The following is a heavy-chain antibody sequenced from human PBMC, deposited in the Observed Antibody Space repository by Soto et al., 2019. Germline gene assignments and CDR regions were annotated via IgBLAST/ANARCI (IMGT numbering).Heavy chain of an antibody. CDR3: ARGSSIAGLYYGMDV. V-gene: IGHV4-59*12. J-gene: IGHJ6*02. Sequence: TSETLSLTCTVSGGSINSYYWTWIRQPPGKGLEWIGYIYYSGITYYNPSLKSRVTISLDTSKNQFSLELSSVTAADTAVYYCARGSSIAGLYYGMDVWGQGTTVTVSS. CDR2: IYYSGIT. CDR1: GGSINSYY. D-gene: IGHD6-6*01.